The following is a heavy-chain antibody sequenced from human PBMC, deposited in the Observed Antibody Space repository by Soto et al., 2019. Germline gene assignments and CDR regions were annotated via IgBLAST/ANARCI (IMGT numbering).Heavy chain of an antibody. Sequence: SETLSLTCAVSGYSISSGYYWGWIRQPPGKGLEWIGSIYHSGSTYYNPSPKSRVTISVDTSKNQFSLKLSSVTAADTAVYYCARDQITIFGVDPGYFDYWGQGTLVTVSS. CDR3: ARDQITIFGVDPGYFDY. D-gene: IGHD3-3*01. V-gene: IGHV4-38-2*02. CDR1: GYSISSGYY. J-gene: IGHJ4*02. CDR2: IYHSGST.